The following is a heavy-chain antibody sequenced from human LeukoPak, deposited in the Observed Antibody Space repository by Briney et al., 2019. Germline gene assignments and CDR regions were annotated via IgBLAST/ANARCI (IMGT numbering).Heavy chain of an antibody. CDR1: GFTFSSYA. V-gene: IGHV3-23*01. J-gene: IGHJ4*02. CDR2: ISDSGERT. Sequence: GGSLRLSCAASGFTFSSYAMSWVRQAPGKGLEWVSFISDSGERTYYADSVKGRFTISRDNSKNTLYLQMNSLRAEDTALYYCAKDLSGGWYGDYSDYWGQGVLVTVSS. D-gene: IGHD6-19*01. CDR3: AKDLSGGWYGDYSDY.